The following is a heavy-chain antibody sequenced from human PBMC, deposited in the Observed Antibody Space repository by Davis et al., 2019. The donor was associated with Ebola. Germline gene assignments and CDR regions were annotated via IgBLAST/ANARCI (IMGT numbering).Heavy chain of an antibody. CDR2: ISYDGSNK. CDR1: GFTFSSYG. V-gene: IGHV3-30*03. D-gene: IGHD6-13*01. Sequence: SLKISCAAPGFTFSSYGMHWVRQAPGKGLEWVAVISYDGSNKYYADSVKGRFTISRDNSKNTLYLRMNSLRAEDTAVYYCAARPGYSSSWLDYWGQGTLVTVSS. J-gene: IGHJ4*02. CDR3: AARPGYSSSWLDY.